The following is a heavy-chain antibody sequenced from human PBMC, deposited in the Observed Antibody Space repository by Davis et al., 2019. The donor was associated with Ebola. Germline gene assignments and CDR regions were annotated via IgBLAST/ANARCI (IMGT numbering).Heavy chain of an antibody. CDR1: GGSFSGHY. CDR3: ARGVRYYYGSGRPYYYYGMDV. V-gene: IGHV4-34*01. D-gene: IGHD3-10*01. Sequence: MPSETLSLTCAVYGGSFSGHYWSWIRQPPGKGLEWIGEINHSGSTNYNPSLKSRVTISVDTSKNQFSLKLSSVTAADTAVYYCARGVRYYYGSGRPYYYYGMDVWGQGTTVTVSS. CDR2: INHSGST. J-gene: IGHJ6*02.